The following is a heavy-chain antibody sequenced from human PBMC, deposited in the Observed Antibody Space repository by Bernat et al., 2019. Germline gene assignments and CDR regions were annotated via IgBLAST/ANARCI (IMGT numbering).Heavy chain of an antibody. D-gene: IGHD5-24*01. CDR3: VNGRDGYSWGHYYYGMDV. CDR1: GFTFGDYA. V-gene: IGHV3-49*04. J-gene: IGHJ6*02. Sequence: EVQLVESGGNLVQPGRSLRLSCTASGFTFGDYAVTWVRQAPGKGLEGVSFIRSKSYGGTTEYAASVKGRFTISRDDSKSIAYLKMNSLKTEDTAVYYCVNGRDGYSWGHYYYGMDVWGQGTTVTVSS. CDR2: IRSKSYGGTT.